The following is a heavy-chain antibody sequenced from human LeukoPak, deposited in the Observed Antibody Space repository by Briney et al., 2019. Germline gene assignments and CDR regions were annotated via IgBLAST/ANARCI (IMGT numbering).Heavy chain of an antibody. CDR2: IYTDGST. J-gene: IGHJ3*01. D-gene: IGHD4-11*01. CDR3: ARTTAGHVAFDV. Sequence: SETLSLTCTVSGGSISSYYWSWIRQPAGKGLEWIGRIYTDGSTDYNPSLKSRLTMSVDTSKNQFSLKLSSVTAADTAVYYCARTTAGHVAFDVWGQGTMVTVSS. CDR1: GGSISSYY. V-gene: IGHV4-4*07.